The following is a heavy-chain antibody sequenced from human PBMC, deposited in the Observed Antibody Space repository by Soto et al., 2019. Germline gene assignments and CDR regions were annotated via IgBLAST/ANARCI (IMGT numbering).Heavy chain of an antibody. CDR1: GFTFSSYS. V-gene: IGHV3-21*01. D-gene: IGHD6-13*01. CDR3: ARRAAAAGTLGY. CDR2: ISSSSSYI. Sequence: GGSLRLSCAASGFTFSSYSMNWVRQAPGKGLEWVSSISSSSSYIYYADSVKGRFTISRDNAKNSLYLQMNSLRAEDTAVYYCARRAAAAGTLGYWGQGTLVTVSS. J-gene: IGHJ4*02.